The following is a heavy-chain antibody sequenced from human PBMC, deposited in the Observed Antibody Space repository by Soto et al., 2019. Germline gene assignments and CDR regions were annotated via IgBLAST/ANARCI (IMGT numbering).Heavy chain of an antibody. D-gene: IGHD2-15*01. Sequence: PGGSLRLSCVASGFTFSTYWMDWVRQDPGKGLVWVSRINSDGSSTDYADSVKGRFTISRDNAKNTLYLQMNSLRAEDTAVYYCARDRILYGDVWGQGTTVTVSS. CDR3: ARDRILYGDV. J-gene: IGHJ6*02. V-gene: IGHV3-74*01. CDR2: INSDGSST. CDR1: GFTFSTYW.